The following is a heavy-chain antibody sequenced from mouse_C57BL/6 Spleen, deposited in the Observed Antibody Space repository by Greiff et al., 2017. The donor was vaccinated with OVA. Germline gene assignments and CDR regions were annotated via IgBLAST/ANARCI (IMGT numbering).Heavy chain of an antibody. V-gene: IGHV1-22*01. CDR3: AREGIYYYGSGAMDY. Sequence: VQLKESGPELVKPGASVKMSCKASGYTFTDYNMHWVKQSHGKSLEWIGYINPNNGGTSYNQKFKGKATLTVNKSSSTAYMELRSLTSEESAVYYCAREGIYYYGSGAMDYWGQGTSVTVSS. CDR1: GYTFTDYN. D-gene: IGHD1-1*01. J-gene: IGHJ4*01. CDR2: INPNNGGT.